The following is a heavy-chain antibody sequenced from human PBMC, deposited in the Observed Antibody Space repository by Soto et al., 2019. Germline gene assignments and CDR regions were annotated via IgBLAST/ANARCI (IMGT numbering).Heavy chain of an antibody. D-gene: IGHD5-12*01. CDR3: ARGIEMATIWGYYYGMDV. V-gene: IGHV4-59*01. CDR2: IYYSGST. Sequence: SETLSLTCTVSGGSISSYYWSWTRQPPGKGLEWIGYIYYSGSTNYNPSLKSRVTISVDTSKNQFSLKLSSVTAADTAVYYCARGIEMATIWGYYYGMDVWGQGTTVTVSS. CDR1: GGSISSYY. J-gene: IGHJ6*02.